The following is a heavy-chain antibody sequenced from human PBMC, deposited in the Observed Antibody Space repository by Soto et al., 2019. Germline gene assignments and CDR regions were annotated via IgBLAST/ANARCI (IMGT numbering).Heavy chain of an antibody. CDR1: GYTFTNYY. V-gene: IGHV1-46*01. J-gene: IGHJ2*01. CDR2: INPSGGRT. CDR3: ARDRSSYSSGWYDL. Sequence: ASVKVSCKASGYTFTNYYMHWVRQAPGQGLEWMGIINPSGGRTNYAQKFQGRVTMTRDTSTSTVYLELSTLRSEDTAVYYCARDRSSYSSGWYDLWGRGTLVTVAS. D-gene: IGHD6-19*01.